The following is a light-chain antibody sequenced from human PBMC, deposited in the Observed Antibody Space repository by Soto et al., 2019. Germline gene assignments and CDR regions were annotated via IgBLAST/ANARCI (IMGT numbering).Light chain of an antibody. Sequence: DIVMTQSQDSLAVSLGARATIHCKSSQNLLYHSNDKNYLGWYQQKPGHPTRVLIYWAYTRESGVPDRCSCSGAGTDFTLTISSLQDEDGAVYYFQQGGNCPLTVGQGTRLAIQ. CDR3: QQGGNCPLT. CDR1: QNLLYHSNDKNY. CDR2: WAY. V-gene: IGKV4-1*01. J-gene: IGKJ5*01.